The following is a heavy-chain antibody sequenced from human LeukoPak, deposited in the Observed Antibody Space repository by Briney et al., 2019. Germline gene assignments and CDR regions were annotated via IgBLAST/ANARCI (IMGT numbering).Heavy chain of an antibody. CDR2: IIPIFGTA. J-gene: IGHJ5*02. CDR1: GGTFSSYA. V-gene: IGHV1-69*05. Sequence: GSSVKVSCKASGGTFSSYAISWVRQAPGQGLEWMGGIIPIFGTANYAPKFQGRVTITTDESTRTAYMELSSLRSEDTAVYYCALYCGGDCYSSWFDPWGQGTLVTVSS. D-gene: IGHD2-21*02. CDR3: ALYCGGDCYSSWFDP.